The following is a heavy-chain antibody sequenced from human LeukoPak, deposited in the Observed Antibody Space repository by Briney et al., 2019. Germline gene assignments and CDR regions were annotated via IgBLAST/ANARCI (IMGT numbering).Heavy chain of an antibody. CDR1: GGSFSGYY. Sequence: SETLSLTCAVYGGSFSGYYWSWIRQPPGKGLEWIGEINHSGSTNYNPSLKRRVTISVDTSKNHFSLHLSSVTAADTAVYYCAKMLRWSGIYYWGQGTLVTVSS. CDR2: INHSGST. V-gene: IGHV4-34*01. J-gene: IGHJ4*02. CDR3: AKMLRWSGIYY. D-gene: IGHD4-23*01.